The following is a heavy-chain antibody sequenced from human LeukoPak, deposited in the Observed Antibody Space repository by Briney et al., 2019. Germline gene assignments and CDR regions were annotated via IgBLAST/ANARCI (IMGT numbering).Heavy chain of an antibody. J-gene: IGHJ4*02. CDR2: IGAYNGNN. Sequence: ASVKVSCKASGYTFTSYGISWVRQAPGQGIEWMGWIGAYNGNNNYAQKLQGRVTMTTDTTTSTAYMELRSLRSDDTAVYYCAGEDNGDYIFDYWGQGTLVTVSS. D-gene: IGHD4-17*01. CDR1: GYTFTSYG. CDR3: AGEDNGDYIFDY. V-gene: IGHV1-18*01.